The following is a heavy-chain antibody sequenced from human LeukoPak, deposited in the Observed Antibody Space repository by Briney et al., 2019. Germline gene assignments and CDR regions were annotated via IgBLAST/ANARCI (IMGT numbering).Heavy chain of an antibody. J-gene: IGHJ3*02. CDR3: ARRATDITGISDAFDI. CDR2: IQPGNPEI. CDR1: EYSFTSYW. V-gene: IGHV5-51*01. Sequence: PGESLKISCKASEYSFTSYWIGWVRQMPGKGLEWVGNIQPGNPEIRYSPSFQGQVTLSADKSISTAYLQWSSLKASDTAMYYCARRATDITGISDAFDIWGQGTMVTVSS. D-gene: IGHD1-20*01.